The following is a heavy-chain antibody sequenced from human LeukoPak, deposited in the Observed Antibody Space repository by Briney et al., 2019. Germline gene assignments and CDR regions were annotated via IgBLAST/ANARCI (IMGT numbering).Heavy chain of an antibody. Sequence: GGSLRLSCAASGFTFSTYAMTWVRQAPGKGLEWVASINHNGNVNYYVDSVKGRFTISRDNAKNSLYLQMSNLRAEDTAVYFCARGGGLDVWGQGATVTVSS. CDR3: ARGGGLDV. CDR2: INHNGNVN. V-gene: IGHV3-7*03. CDR1: GFTFSTYA. D-gene: IGHD3-16*01. J-gene: IGHJ6*02.